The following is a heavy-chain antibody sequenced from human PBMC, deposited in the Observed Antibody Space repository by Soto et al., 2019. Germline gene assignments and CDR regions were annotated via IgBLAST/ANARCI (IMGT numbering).Heavy chain of an antibody. D-gene: IGHD4-17*01. V-gene: IGHV3-9*01. Sequence: GGSLRLSCAASGFTFDDYAMHWVRQAPGKGLEWVSGISWNSGSIGYADSVKGRFTISRDNAKNSLYLQMNSLRAEDTALYYCAKDIGTTVTTKIDYWGQGTLVTVSS. CDR3: AKDIGTTVTTKIDY. J-gene: IGHJ4*02. CDR1: GFTFDDYA. CDR2: ISWNSGSI.